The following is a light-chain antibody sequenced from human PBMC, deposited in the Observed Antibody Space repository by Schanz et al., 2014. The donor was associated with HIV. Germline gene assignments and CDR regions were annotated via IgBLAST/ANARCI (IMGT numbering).Light chain of an antibody. V-gene: IGKV1-33*01. Sequence: DIQMTQSPSSLSASVGDRVTITCQARQDISNYLNWYQQKPGKAPKLLIYDASNLETGVPSRFSGSGSGTDFTFTISSLQPEDIATYYCQQYDNFPPSITFGQGTRLEIK. CDR3: QQYDNFPPSIT. J-gene: IGKJ5*01. CDR1: QDISNY. CDR2: DAS.